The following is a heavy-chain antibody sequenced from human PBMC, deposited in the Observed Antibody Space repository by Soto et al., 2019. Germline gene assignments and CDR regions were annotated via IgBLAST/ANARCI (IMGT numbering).Heavy chain of an antibody. Sequence: SVKVSCKASGGTFSSYAISWVRQAPGQGLEWMGGIIPIFGTANYAQKFQGRVTITADESTSTAYMELSSLRSEDTAVYYCASRVLRLGELSLVSVAWGQGTLVTVSS. J-gene: IGHJ5*02. CDR2: IIPIFGTA. V-gene: IGHV1-69*13. CDR1: GGTFSSYA. CDR3: ASRVLRLGELSLVSVA. D-gene: IGHD3-16*02.